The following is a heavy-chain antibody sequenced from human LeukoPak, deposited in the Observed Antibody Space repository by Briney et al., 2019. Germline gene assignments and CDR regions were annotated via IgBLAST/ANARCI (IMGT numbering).Heavy chain of an antibody. CDR2: INPTGGST. Sequence: GASVKVSCKASGYTFPSYFMHWVRQAPGQGLEWMGIINPTGGSTTYAQKFQGRVTMTRDTSTSTVYMELSSLRSDDTAVYYCARTAARRFDYWGHGTLVTVSS. CDR3: ARTAARRFDY. CDR1: GYTFPSYF. D-gene: IGHD6-6*01. J-gene: IGHJ4*01. V-gene: IGHV1-46*01.